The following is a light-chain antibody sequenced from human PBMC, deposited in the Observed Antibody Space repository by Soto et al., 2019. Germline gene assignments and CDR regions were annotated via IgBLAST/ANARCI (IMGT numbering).Light chain of an antibody. CDR3: QQYNNWLGS. J-gene: IGKJ1*01. CDR2: GAS. CDR1: QSVSSN. V-gene: IGKV3-15*01. Sequence: EIVMTQSPATLSVSPGERATLSCRASQSVSSNLARYQQKPGQAPRLLIYGASTRASGIPARFSGSGSGTEFTLTISSLQSEDFAVYYCQQYNNWLGSFGQGTTVEIK.